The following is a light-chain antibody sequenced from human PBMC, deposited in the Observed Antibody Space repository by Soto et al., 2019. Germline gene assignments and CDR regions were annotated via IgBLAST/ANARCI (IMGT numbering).Light chain of an antibody. CDR2: AAS. J-gene: IGKJ1*01. CDR3: KQSYSTPWT. V-gene: IGKV1-39*01. CDR1: QSISSY. Sequence: DIQMTQSPSSLSASVGDRVTITCRASQSISSYLNWYQQKPGKAPKLLIYAASSLQSGVPSRFRGSGSGTDFTLTISSLQPEDFATYYCKQSYSTPWTFGQGTKVEIK.